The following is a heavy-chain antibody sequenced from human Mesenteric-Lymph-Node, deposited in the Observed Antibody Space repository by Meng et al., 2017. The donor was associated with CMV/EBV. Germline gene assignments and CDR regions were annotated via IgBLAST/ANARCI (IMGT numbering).Heavy chain of an antibody. CDR3: ARVVSYYYDSSGLA. J-gene: IGHJ5*02. D-gene: IGHD3-22*01. Sequence: GGSLRLSCAASGFTFSSYAMHWVRQAPGKGLEWVAVISYDGSNKYYADSVKGRFTISRDNSKNTLYLQMNSLRAEDTAVYYCARVVSYYYDSSGLAWGQGTLVTVSS. V-gene: IGHV3-30-3*01. CDR1: GFTFSSYA. CDR2: ISYDGSNK.